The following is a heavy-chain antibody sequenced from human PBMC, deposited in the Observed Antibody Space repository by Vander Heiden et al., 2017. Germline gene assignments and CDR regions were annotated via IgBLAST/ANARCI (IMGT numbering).Heavy chain of an antibody. CDR2: ISWNSGSI. CDR1: GFPFDDYA. CDR3: AKDTETRVLLWFGGEGFDY. V-gene: IGHV3-9*01. J-gene: IGHJ4*02. Sequence: EVQLVESGGGLVQPGRSLRLSCAASGFPFDDYAMHWVRQAPGKGLEWVSGISWNSGSIGYADSVKGRFTISRDNAKNSLYLQMNSLRAEDTALYYCAKDTETRVLLWFGGEGFDYWGQGTLVTVSS. D-gene: IGHD3-10*01.